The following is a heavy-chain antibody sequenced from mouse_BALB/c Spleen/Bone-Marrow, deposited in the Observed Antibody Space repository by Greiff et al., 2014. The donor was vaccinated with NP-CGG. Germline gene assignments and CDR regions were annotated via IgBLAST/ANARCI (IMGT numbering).Heavy chain of an antibody. D-gene: IGHD1-2*01. CDR3: ARSNSSSTAIDY. CDR2: IFPGNGST. CDR1: GYTFTNYD. J-gene: IGHJ2*01. Sequence: QVQLQQSGAELVKPGASVKLSCKTSGYTFTNYDINWVRQRPEQGLEWIGWIFPGNGSTNYNEKFKGKATLTTDKSSSTAYMQLSSQTSEDSYVDCGARSNSSSTAIDYWGQGTTLTVSA. V-gene: IGHV1-85*01.